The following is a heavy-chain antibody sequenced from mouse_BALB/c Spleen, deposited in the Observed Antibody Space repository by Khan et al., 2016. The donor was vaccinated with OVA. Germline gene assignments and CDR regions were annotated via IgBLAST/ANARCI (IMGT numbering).Heavy chain of an antibody. Sequence: VQLQQSGPDLVKPGASVKISCKASGYSFTLYNMSWVKQSHGKSLEWIGRVNPNTDNINYNQEFKGKAILTVDKSSNTAYMELRSLTSEDSAVDFCARGYDFFASWGQGTLVTVSA. CDR2: VNPNTDNI. D-gene: IGHD2-14*01. CDR1: GYSFTLYN. V-gene: IGHV1-18*01. CDR3: ARGYDFFAS. J-gene: IGHJ3*01.